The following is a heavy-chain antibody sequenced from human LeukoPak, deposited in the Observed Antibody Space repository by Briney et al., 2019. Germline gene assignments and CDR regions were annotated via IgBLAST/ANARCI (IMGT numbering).Heavy chain of an antibody. CDR1: GFTFSSYS. J-gene: IGHJ4*02. CDR3: AKGGYSGATSFDY. D-gene: IGHD1-26*01. CDR2: ISSSSSYI. V-gene: IGHV3-21*01. Sequence: GGSLRLSCAASGFTFSSYSMNWVRQAPGKGLEWVSSISSSSSYIYYADSVKGRFTISRDNSKNTLYLQMNSLRAEDTAVYYCAKGGYSGATSFDYWGQGTLVIVSS.